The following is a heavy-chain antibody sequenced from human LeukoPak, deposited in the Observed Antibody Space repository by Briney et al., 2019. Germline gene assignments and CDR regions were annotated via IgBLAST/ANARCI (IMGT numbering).Heavy chain of an antibody. J-gene: IGHJ4*02. D-gene: IGHD3-10*01. CDR3: ARGLWFGELPIDY. CDR1: GFTFSTYS. Sequence: GGSLRLSCAASGFTFSTYSMNWVRQAPGKGLEWVSSITGRSSFIYYADSVKGRFTISRDNAKNSLYLQMNSLRAEDTALYYCARGLWFGELPIDYWGQGTLVTVSS. CDR2: ITGRSSFI. V-gene: IGHV3-21*04.